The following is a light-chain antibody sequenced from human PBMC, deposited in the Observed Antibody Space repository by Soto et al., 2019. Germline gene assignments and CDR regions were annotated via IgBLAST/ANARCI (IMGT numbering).Light chain of an antibody. J-gene: IGKJ4*01. CDR3: QQYHTWPIT. Sequence: EIVLTQSPATLSLSPGERATLSCGASQSVSSNLAWYQQKPGQAPRLLIYGASTRATGIPARFSGSESWTEFTLTISSLQSEDCAIYYCQQYHTWPITFGGGTKVDIK. CDR1: QSVSSN. V-gene: IGKV3D-15*01. CDR2: GAS.